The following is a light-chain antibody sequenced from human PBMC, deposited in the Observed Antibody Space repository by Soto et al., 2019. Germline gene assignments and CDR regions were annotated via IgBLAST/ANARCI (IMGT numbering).Light chain of an antibody. J-gene: IGLJ3*02. CDR3: ATWDDSLNAWV. CDR1: SSNIGSNT. V-gene: IGLV1-44*01. CDR2: SNN. Sequence: HSVLTQPPSASGTPGQKITISCSGSSSNIGSNTVNWYQQVPGTAPQLLIYSNNQRPSGVPDRFSGSKSGTSASLAISGLQSEDEADYYCATWDDSLNAWVFGGGTKLTVL.